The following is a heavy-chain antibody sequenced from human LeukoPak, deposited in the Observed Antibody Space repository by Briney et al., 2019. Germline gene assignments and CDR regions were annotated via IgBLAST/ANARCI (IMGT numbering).Heavy chain of an antibody. J-gene: IGHJ4*02. CDR1: GFTFSSYG. V-gene: IGHV3-33*01. CDR2: ISYDGSNK. D-gene: IGHD3-10*01. CDR3: AREGYYATIDY. Sequence: PGGSLRLSCAASGFTFSSYGMHWVRQAPGKGLEWVAVISYDGSNKYYADSVKGRFTFSRDISKNTLYLYLQMNSLRAEDTAVYYCAREGYYATIDYWGQGTLVTGAS.